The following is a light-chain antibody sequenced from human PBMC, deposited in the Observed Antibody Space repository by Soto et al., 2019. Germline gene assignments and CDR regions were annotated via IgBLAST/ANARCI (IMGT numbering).Light chain of an antibody. CDR1: QSVGKY. CDR3: QKYGYSFWT. V-gene: IGKV3-20*01. Sequence: EIVRTHSPATLSLAPGERATLSCRASQSVGKYLVWYQQKPGQAPRLLIYSASSRATGIPDRFSGSGSGTDYTLTISRLEPEDFAVYYCQKYGYSFWTGGQGTTV. J-gene: IGKJ1*01. CDR2: SAS.